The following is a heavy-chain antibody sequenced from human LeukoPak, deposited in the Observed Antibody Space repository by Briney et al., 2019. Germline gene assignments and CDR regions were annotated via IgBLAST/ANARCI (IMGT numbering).Heavy chain of an antibody. CDR1: GFNFSNYI. CDR2: IDTSSTNL. V-gene: IGHV3-48*02. D-gene: IGHD2-15*01. Sequence: GGSLRLSFAASGFNFSNYIMNWVRQAPGKGLEWVSYIDTSSTNLHYADSVKGRFTISRDNVNNSLFLQMNSLRDEDTAVYYCARDRYCSGGNCYSGFDPWGQGTLVTVSS. J-gene: IGHJ5*02. CDR3: ARDRYCSGGNCYSGFDP.